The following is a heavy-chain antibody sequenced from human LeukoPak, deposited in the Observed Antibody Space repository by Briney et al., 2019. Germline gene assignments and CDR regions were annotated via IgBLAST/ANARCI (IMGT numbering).Heavy chain of an antibody. CDR1: GYTFTGYY. CDR3: ARDREYYYDSSGYDSLGAFDI. J-gene: IGHJ3*02. V-gene: IGHV1-2*02. D-gene: IGHD3-22*01. Sequence: ASVKVSCKASGYTFTGYYMHWVRQAPGQGLEWMGWINPNSGGTNYAQKFQGRVTMTRDTSISTAYMELSRLRSDDTAVYYCARDREYYYDSSGYDSLGAFDIWGQGTMVTVSS. CDR2: INPNSGGT.